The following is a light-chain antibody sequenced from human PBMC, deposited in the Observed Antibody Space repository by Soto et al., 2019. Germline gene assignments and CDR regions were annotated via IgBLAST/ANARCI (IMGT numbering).Light chain of an antibody. CDR2: DAS. V-gene: IGKV1-5*01. J-gene: IGKJ1*01. CDR3: QQYNSYPWT. Sequence: DLQMTQSPSTLSASVGDRVTITCRASQSISSWLAWYQQKPGKAPKLLIYDASSLESGVPSRFSGSGSGTEFTLTISGLQPDDFATYYGQQYNSYPWTFGQGTKVEIK. CDR1: QSISSW.